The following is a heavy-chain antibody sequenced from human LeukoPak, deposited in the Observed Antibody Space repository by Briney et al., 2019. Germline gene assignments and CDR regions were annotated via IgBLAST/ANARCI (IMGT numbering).Heavy chain of an antibody. CDR1: GGSISRGDYY. CDR3: AGGRDAYKTGY. CDR2: IFYSGST. J-gene: IGHJ4*02. D-gene: IGHD5-24*01. V-gene: IGHV4-31*03. Sequence: SETLSLTCTVSGGSISRGDYYWNWIRQRPGKVLEWFGYIFYSGSTDYNPSLKSRVTMSVDTSQNQFSLNLRSVTAADTAIYYCAGGRDAYKTGYWGQGTLVNVSS.